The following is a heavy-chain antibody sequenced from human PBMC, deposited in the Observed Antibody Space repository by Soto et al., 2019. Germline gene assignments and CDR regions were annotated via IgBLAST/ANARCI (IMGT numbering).Heavy chain of an antibody. J-gene: IGHJ4*02. CDR2: IIPMFGTP. D-gene: IGHD6-19*01. Sequence: QVQLMQSGAEVKKPGSSVKVSCKASGGSFSSYAINWVRQAPGQGLEWMGGIIPMFGTPNYAQKFQGRVTITADESTNTAYMELGSLRSEDMAVYYCARVIGGSGWYGSFGSWGQGTLVTVSS. V-gene: IGHV1-69*01. CDR3: ARVIGGSGWYGSFGS. CDR1: GGSFSSYA.